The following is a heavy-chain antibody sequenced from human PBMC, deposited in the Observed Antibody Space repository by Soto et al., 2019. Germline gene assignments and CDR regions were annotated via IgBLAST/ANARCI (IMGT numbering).Heavy chain of an antibody. CDR2: IWYDGSNK. CDR3: ARGGIYCCDEGRLAAFDI. D-gene: IGHD2-21*01. CDR1: GFTFSSYG. J-gene: IGHJ3*02. Sequence: QVQLVESGGGVVQPGRSLRLSCAASGFTFSSYGMHWVRQAPGKGLEWVAVIWYDGSNKYYADSVKGRFTISRDNSKNALYLQMNSLRGVDAAVYYCARGGIYCCDEGRLAAFDIWGQGTMVTVSS. V-gene: IGHV3-33*01.